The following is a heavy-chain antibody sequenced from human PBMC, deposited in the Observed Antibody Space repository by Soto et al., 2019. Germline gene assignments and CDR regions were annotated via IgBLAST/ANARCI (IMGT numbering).Heavy chain of an antibody. D-gene: IGHD6-13*01. CDR1: DASISGDY. J-gene: IGHJ5*02. V-gene: IGHV4-4*07. CDR2: IYTSGST. Sequence: SATLSLTWTVADASISGDYWSWIRQPAGKGLEWIGRIYTSGSTNYNPSLKSRVTMSVDTSKNQFSLKLSSVTAADTAVYYCARELGYSSSWRGPDGWFDPWGQGTLVTVSS. CDR3: ARELGYSSSWRGPDGWFDP.